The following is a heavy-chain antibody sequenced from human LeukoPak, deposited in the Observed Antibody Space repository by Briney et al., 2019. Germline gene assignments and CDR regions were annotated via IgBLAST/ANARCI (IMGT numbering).Heavy chain of an antibody. Sequence: GGSLRLSCAASGFIFSDYYMSWIRQAPGKGLGWVSYISSSGSTMYYTDSVKGRFTISRDNAKDSLYLQMNSLRAEDTAVYYCARQQWLDGAYYFDYWGQGTLVTVSS. CDR2: ISSSGSTM. J-gene: IGHJ4*02. V-gene: IGHV3-11*04. CDR1: GFIFSDYY. CDR3: ARQQWLDGAYYFDY. D-gene: IGHD6-19*01.